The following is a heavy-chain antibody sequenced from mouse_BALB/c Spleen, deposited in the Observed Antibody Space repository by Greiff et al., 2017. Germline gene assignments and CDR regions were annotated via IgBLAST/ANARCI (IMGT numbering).Heavy chain of an antibody. Sequence: EVKLEESGPGLVKPSQSLSLTCSVTGYSITSGYYWNWIRQFPGNKLEWMGYISYDGSNNYNPSLKNRISITRDTSKNQFFLKLNSVTTEDTATYYCAREGGNYCFDDWGQGTTLTVSS. CDR1: GYSITSGYY. CDR3: AREGGNYCFDD. CDR2: ISYDGSN. V-gene: IGHV3-6*02. D-gene: IGHD2-1*01. J-gene: IGHJ2*01.